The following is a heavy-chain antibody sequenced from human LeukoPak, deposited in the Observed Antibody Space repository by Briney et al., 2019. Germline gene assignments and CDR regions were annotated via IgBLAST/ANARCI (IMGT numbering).Heavy chain of an antibody. CDR1: GFTFGLYS. Sequence: PGGSLRLSCAASGFTFGLYSMTWVRQAPGKGLEWVSLIDSNSNFMNYADSVKGRFTISRDNAKKSLYLQMNSLRAEDTAVYYCARVWYGSGSLYYYYYYMDVWGKGTTVTISS. J-gene: IGHJ6*03. CDR3: ARVWYGSGSLYYYYYYMDV. V-gene: IGHV3-21*01. D-gene: IGHD3-10*01. CDR2: IDSNSNFM.